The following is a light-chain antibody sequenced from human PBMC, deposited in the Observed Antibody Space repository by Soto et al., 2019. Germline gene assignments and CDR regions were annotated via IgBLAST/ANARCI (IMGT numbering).Light chain of an antibody. J-gene: IGKJ1*01. V-gene: IGKV3-20*01. CDR2: GAS. CDR3: QQYGSSPPLT. CDR1: QSVSSSY. Sequence: IVLTQSPGTLSLSPGERATLSCRASQSVSSSYLAWYQQKPGQAPRLLIYGASSRATGIQDRFSGSGSGTVFTLTSSSMEPEDFAVYYCQQYGSSPPLTVGQGTKVELK.